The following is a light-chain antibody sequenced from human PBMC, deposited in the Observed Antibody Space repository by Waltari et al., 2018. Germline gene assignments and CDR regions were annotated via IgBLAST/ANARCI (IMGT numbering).Light chain of an antibody. J-gene: IGLJ2*01. Sequence: QSVLTQPPSASGAPGQRVTISCSGSSSNIGSNTVHWYQQLPGTAPNLLIYKNDRRPSGVPDRFSGSKSANSASLTISWLQSEDEADYYLAAWDDSRNGHVVFGGGTKVTVL. CDR2: KND. CDR1: SSNIGSNT. CDR3: AAWDDSRNGHVV. V-gene: IGLV1-44*01.